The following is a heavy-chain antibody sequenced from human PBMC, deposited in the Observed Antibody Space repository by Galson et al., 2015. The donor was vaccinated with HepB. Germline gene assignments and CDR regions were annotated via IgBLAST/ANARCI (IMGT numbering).Heavy chain of an antibody. CDR3: ASGTLRWLFDP. Sequence: TLSLTCTVSGGSISSCIYYWSWIRQPAGKGLAWIGCIYTSGSTTYNPSLKSRVTISVDTSKNQFSLKLSSVTAADTAVYYCASGTLRWLFDPWGQGTLVTVSS. V-gene: IGHV4-61*02. CDR1: GGSISSCIYY. D-gene: IGHD4-23*01. CDR2: IYTSGST. J-gene: IGHJ5*02.